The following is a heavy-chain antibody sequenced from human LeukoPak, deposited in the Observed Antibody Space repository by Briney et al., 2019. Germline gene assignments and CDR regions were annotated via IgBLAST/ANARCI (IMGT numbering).Heavy chain of an antibody. Sequence: GGSLRLSCAASGFTFTTYWMHWVRQAPGKGLVWVSRINGDGSRSNYADSVKGRFTISRDNSKNTLYLQMNSLRAEDTAVYYCAREVSDSSGYYGIWGQGTLVTVSS. CDR2: INGDGSRS. D-gene: IGHD3-22*01. V-gene: IGHV3-74*01. J-gene: IGHJ4*02. CDR1: GFTFTTYW. CDR3: AREVSDSSGYYGI.